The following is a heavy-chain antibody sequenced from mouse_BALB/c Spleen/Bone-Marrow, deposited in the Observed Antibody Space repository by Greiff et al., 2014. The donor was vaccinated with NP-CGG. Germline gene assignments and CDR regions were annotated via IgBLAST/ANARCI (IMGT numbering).Heavy chain of an antibody. J-gene: IGHJ2*01. Sequence: QVQLQQSGAELVKPGASVKLSCKASGFNFKSSWMHWVKQRPGQGLEWIGTIDPSDSYTNYNQKFKGKATLTVDTSSSTAYMQLSSLTSEDSAVYYCSRGDYGYWGQGTTLTVSS. CDR3: SRGDYGY. V-gene: IGHV1S127*01. CDR2: IDPSDSYT. CDR1: GFNFKSSW. D-gene: IGHD2-4*01.